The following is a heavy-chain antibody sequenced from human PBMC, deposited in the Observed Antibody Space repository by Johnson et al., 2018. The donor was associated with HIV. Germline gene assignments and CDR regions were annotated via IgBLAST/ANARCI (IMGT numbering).Heavy chain of an antibody. J-gene: IGHJ3*02. CDR3: ARAGSTSGWFDAFDI. CDR2: IYSGGST. D-gene: IGHD6-19*01. V-gene: IGHV3-66*03. CDR1: GFTVSSNY. Sequence: VQLVESGGGLIQPGGSLRLSCAASGFTVSSNYMSWVGQAPGKGLEWVSVIYSGGSTYYADSVKGRFTISRDSSKNTLYLQMNSLRTEDTAAYYCARAGSTSGWFDAFDIWGQGTMVTVSS.